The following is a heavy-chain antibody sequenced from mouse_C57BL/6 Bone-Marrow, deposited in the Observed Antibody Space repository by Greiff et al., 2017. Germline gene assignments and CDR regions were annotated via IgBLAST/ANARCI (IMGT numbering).Heavy chain of an antibody. CDR1: GFTFNTYA. V-gene: IGHV10-3*01. Sequence: EVMLVESGGGLVQPKGSLKLSCAASGFTFNTYAMDWVRQAPGKGLEWVALIRSKSSNYSTYYADSVQDRFTISKDDSQSMLYLHMNNLNTEDTAWYYCVRDSDYGSSFLFSYWGQGALVTV. D-gene: IGHD1-1*01. CDR2: IRSKSSNYST. J-gene: IGHJ3*01. CDR3: VRDSDYGSSFLFSY.